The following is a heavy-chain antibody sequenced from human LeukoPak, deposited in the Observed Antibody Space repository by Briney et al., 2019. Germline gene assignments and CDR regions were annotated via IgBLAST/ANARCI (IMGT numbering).Heavy chain of an antibody. V-gene: IGHV4-59*08. J-gene: IGHJ3*02. CDR1: GGSISNYY. CDR3: ASSTMIVPWGAFDI. Sequence: SETLSLTCTVSGGSISNYYWSWIRRPPGKGLEWIGYIYYSGSTNYNPSLKSRVTISVDTSKNQFSLKLSSVTAADTAVYYCASSTMIVPWGAFDIWGQGTMVTVSS. D-gene: IGHD3-22*01. CDR2: IYYSGST.